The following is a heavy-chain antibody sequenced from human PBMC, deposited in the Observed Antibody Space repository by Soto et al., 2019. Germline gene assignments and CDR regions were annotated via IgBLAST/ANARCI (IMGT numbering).Heavy chain of an antibody. CDR2: INPSGGST. CDR3: ARGSPDFTFDY. J-gene: IGHJ4*02. D-gene: IGHD2-21*02. CDR1: GYTFTGYY. V-gene: IGHV1-46*01. Sequence: ASVKVSCKASGYTFTGYYMHWVRQAPGQGLEWMGIINPSGGSTSYAQKFQGRVTMTRDTSTSTVYMGLSSLRSEDTAVYYCARGSPDFTFDYWGQGTLVTVSS.